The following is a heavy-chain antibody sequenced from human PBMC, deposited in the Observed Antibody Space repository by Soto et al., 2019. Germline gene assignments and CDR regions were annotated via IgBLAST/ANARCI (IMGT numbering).Heavy chain of an antibody. J-gene: IGHJ6*02. CDR2: IKQDGSEK. V-gene: IGHV3-7*03. Sequence: RRLSCAASGFTFSSYWMSWVRQAPGKGLEWVANIKQDGSEKYYVDSVKGRFTISRDNAKNSLYLQMNSLRAEDTAVYYCARFPGISSGRNRTSSYVIDVWGQGTMVTVSS. CDR1: GFTFSSYW. CDR3: ARFPGISSGRNRTSSYVIDV. D-gene: IGHD6-25*01.